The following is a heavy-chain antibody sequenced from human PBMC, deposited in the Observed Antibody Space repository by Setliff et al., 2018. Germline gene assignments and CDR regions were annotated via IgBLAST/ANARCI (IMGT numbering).Heavy chain of an antibody. J-gene: IGHJ4*02. Sequence: GASVKVSCKASGYTFNSHYMHWVRQAPGQGLEWVAMINPNGGSATYAQKFQGRVTMTRDTSTSTVYMELSSLRSEDTAVYYCARYSGYEDVDYWGQGTLVTVSS. CDR1: GYTFNSHY. V-gene: IGHV1-46*02. D-gene: IGHD5-12*01. CDR2: INPNGGSA. CDR3: ARYSGYEDVDY.